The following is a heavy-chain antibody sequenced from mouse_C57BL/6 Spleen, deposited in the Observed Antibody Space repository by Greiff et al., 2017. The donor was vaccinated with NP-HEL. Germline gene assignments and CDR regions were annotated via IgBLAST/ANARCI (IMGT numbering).Heavy chain of an antibody. Sequence: EVHLVESGGGLVKPGGSLKLSCAASGFTFSSYAMSWVRQTPEKRLEWVATISDGGSYTYYPDNVKGRFTISRDNAKNNLYLQMSHLKSEDTAMYYCAREDKVNFYAMDYWGQGTSVTVSS. J-gene: IGHJ4*01. CDR1: GFTFSSYA. V-gene: IGHV5-4*01. CDR3: AREDKVNFYAMDY. D-gene: IGHD2-1*01. CDR2: ISDGGSYT.